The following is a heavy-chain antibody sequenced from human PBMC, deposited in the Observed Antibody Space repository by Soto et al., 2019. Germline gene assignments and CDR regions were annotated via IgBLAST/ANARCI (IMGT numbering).Heavy chain of an antibody. J-gene: IGHJ6*03. Sequence: SETLSLTCTVSGGSISSYYWSWIRQPPGKGLEWIGYIYYSGSTNYNPSLKSRVTISVDTSKNQFSLKLSSVTAADTAVYYCARDRGSGSYYNVNYYYLDVWGKGTTVTVSS. CDR2: IYYSGST. CDR1: GGSISSYY. CDR3: ARDRGSGSYYNVNYYYLDV. D-gene: IGHD3-10*01. V-gene: IGHV4-59*01.